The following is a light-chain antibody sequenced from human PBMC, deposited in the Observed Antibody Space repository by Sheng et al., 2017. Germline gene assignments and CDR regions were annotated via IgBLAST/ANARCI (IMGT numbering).Light chain of an antibody. V-gene: IGLV1-51*02. CDR3: GMWDSSLSAGV. Sequence: QSVLTQPPSVSAAPGQKVTISCSGSSSNIGNNYVSWYQQLPGTAPKLLVYETNKRPSGIPDRFSGSKSGTSATLGITGLQTGDEADYYCGMWDSSLSAGVFGGGTKLTVL. J-gene: IGLJ3*02. CDR1: SSNIGNNY. CDR2: ETN.